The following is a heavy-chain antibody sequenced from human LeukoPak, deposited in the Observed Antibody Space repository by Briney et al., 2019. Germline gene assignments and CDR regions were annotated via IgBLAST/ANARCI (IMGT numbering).Heavy chain of an antibody. CDR3: AKAVTTVTTRGFDF. D-gene: IGHD4-17*01. J-gene: IGHJ4*02. V-gene: IGHV3-23*01. CDR1: GFTFSNYA. Sequence: GGSLRLPCAASGFTFSNYAMSWVRQPPGKWLEWVSAITTSGDSTYYADSVKGRFTISRDNSKLTLYLQVNSLRAEDTAIYYCAKAVTTVTTRGFDFWGRGTLVTVSS. CDR2: ITTSGDST.